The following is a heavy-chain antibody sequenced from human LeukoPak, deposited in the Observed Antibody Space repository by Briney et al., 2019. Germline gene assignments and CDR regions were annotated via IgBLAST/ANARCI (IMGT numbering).Heavy chain of an antibody. J-gene: IGHJ4*02. V-gene: IGHV3-74*01. Sequence: GGSLRLSCAASGFTFSSYWMHWVRQAPGKGLVWVSRIKSDGSTTTYADSVKGRFTISRDNAKNTLYLQMNSLRVEDTAVYYCARDPSSVALRGGFDYWGQGTLVTVSS. CDR2: IKSDGSTT. CDR1: GFTFSSYW. D-gene: IGHD3-10*01. CDR3: ARDPSSVALRGGFDY.